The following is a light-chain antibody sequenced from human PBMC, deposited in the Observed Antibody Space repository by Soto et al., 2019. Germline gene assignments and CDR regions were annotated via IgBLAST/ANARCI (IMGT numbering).Light chain of an antibody. CDR2: SNN. J-gene: IGLJ1*01. CDR1: SSNIGSNT. V-gene: IGLV1-44*01. CDR3: AAWDDSLNVPVYV. Sequence: QSVLTQPPSASGTPGQRVTISCSGSSSNIGSNTVNWYQQLPGTAPKLLIYSNNQRPSGVPDRFSGSKSGTSASLAISGLQSEDEPDFYCAAWDDSLNVPVYVFGTGTKVTVL.